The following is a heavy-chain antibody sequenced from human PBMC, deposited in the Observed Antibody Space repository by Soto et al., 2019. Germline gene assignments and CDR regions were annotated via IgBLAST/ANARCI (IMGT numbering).Heavy chain of an antibody. Sequence: GGSLRLSCAVSGFTFSTYCMHWVRQAPGKGLVWVSRISSDGSSTTYADSVKDRFTISRDNVKNTLYLQMNSLRAEDTAVYYCARGYPDGSGTLDWGQGTLVTVSS. CDR3: ARGYPDGSGTLD. CDR1: GFTFSTYC. D-gene: IGHD3-10*01. CDR2: ISSDGSST. V-gene: IGHV3-74*01. J-gene: IGHJ4*02.